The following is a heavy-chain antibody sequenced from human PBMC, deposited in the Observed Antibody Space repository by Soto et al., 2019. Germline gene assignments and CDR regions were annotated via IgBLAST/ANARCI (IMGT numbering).Heavy chain of an antibody. CDR3: AKSLGIISNWFAL. Sequence: GGSLRLSCAASGFTFSSYAMSWVRQAPGKGLEWVSAISGSGGSTYYADSVKGRFTISRDNSKNTLYLQMNRLRAADTAVYFCAKSLGIISNWFALWGQGTLVTVSS. V-gene: IGHV3-23*01. J-gene: IGHJ5*02. CDR1: GFTFSSYA. CDR2: ISGSGGST. D-gene: IGHD7-27*01.